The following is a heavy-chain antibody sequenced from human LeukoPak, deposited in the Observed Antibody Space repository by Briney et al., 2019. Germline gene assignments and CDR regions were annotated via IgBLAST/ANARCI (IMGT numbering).Heavy chain of an antibody. D-gene: IGHD2-2*02. CDR3: ARKSGYCSSTSCYTEWFDP. CDR1: GGPISSSSYY. Sequence: SETLSLTCTVSGGPISSSSYYWGWIRQPPGKGLEWIGSIYYSGSTYYNPSLKSRVTISVDPSKNQFSLKLSSVTAADTAVYYCARKSGYCSSTSCYTEWFDPWGQGTLVTVSS. J-gene: IGHJ5*02. V-gene: IGHV4-39*01. CDR2: IYYSGST.